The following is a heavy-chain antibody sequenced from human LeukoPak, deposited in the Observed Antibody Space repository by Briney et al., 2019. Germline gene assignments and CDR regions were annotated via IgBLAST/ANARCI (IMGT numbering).Heavy chain of an antibody. J-gene: IGHJ4*02. D-gene: IGHD3-3*01. CDR1: CRSISRADYY. CDR2: IYYSGST. Sequence: PSDTLSLTCTLCCRSISRADYYWSWIRHPPGKGLEWRGYIYYSGSTYYNPSLKSRATISVDTSKNQFSLKLSSVTAADTAVYYCARDSDFWSGYYYFDYWGQGTLVTVSS. CDR3: ARDSDFWSGYYYFDY. V-gene: IGHV4-30-4*02.